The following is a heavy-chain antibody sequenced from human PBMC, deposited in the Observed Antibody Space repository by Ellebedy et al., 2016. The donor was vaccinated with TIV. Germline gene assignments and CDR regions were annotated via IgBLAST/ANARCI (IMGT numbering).Heavy chain of an antibody. CDR2: IKEDGSLK. D-gene: IGHD6-19*01. V-gene: IGHV3-7*01. J-gene: IGHJ4*02. CDR1: GFAFSSYW. CDR3: ARFRYTSAWHLGHNGLDC. Sequence: GESLKISCVASGFAFSSYWMSWVRQAPGKGLEWVANIKEDGSLKYYVDSVKGRFTISRDNAKNSLYLQMNSLRAEDTAVYYCARFRYTSAWHLGHNGLDCWGQGTLVTVS.